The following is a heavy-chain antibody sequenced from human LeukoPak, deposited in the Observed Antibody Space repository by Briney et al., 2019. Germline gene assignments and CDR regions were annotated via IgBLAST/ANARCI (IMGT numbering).Heavy chain of an antibody. J-gene: IGHJ4*02. CDR3: TVQSDYDSSGYYYI. V-gene: IGHV1-8*03. CDR1: RYTFTSYD. CDR2: MNPNSGNT. D-gene: IGHD3-22*01. Sequence: ASVKVSCKASRYTFTSYDINWVRQATGQGLEWMGWMNPNSGNTGYAQKFQGRVTITRNTSISTAYMELSSLRSEDTAVYYCTVQSDYDSSGYYYIWGQGTLVTVSS.